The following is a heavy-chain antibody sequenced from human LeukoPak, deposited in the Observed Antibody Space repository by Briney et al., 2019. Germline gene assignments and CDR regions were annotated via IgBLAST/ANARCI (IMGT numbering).Heavy chain of an antibody. D-gene: IGHD3-16*01. CDR3: ARDESTLMIRGWYYHMDV. V-gene: IGHV3-30*04. J-gene: IGHJ6*03. CDR2: VSYNESSK. Sequence: GRSLRLSCGASGFSFNSYSMHWVRQAPGKGLEWVAVVSYNESSKYYTDSVKGRFTISRDNSKNTLYLQMNSLRPEDTAVYYCARDESTLMIRGWYYHMDVWGTGTTVTVSS. CDR1: GFSFNSYS.